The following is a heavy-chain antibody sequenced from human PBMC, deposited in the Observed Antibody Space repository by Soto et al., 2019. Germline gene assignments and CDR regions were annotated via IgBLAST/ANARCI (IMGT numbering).Heavy chain of an antibody. CDR3: ARDLVVVTAINDAFDI. D-gene: IGHD2-21*02. Sequence: PGGSLRLSCAASGFTFSSYGMHWVRQAPGKGLEWVAVIWYDGSNKYYADSVKGRFTISRDNSKNTLYLQMNSLRAEDTAVYYCARDLVVVTAINDAFDIWGQGTMVTVSS. J-gene: IGHJ3*02. CDR2: IWYDGSNK. V-gene: IGHV3-33*01. CDR1: GFTFSSYG.